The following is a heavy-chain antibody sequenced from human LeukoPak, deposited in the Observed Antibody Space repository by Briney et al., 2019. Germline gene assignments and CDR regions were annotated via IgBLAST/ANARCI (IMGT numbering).Heavy chain of an antibody. CDR1: GGTFISYA. V-gene: IGHV1-69*13. J-gene: IGHJ6*02. CDR2: IIPIFGTA. CDR3: ARTLVRKQLWTQGYYYYGMDV. D-gene: IGHD5-18*01. Sequence: SVKVSCKASGGTFISYAISWVRQAPGQGLEWMGGIIPIFGTANYAQKFQGRVTITADESTGTAYMELSSLRSEDTAVYYCARTLVRKQLWTQGYYYYGMDVWGQGTTVTVSS.